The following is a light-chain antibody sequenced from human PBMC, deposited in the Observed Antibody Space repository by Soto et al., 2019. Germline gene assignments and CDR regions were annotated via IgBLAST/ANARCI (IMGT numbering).Light chain of an antibody. V-gene: IGKV3-20*01. J-gene: IGKJ1*01. Sequence: EIALTQSPGTLSLSPGERATLSCRARESVSSSYLAWYQQKPGQAPRLLIFGASSRATGTPDRFSGSGSGTDFTLTISRLEPEDFAVYYCQQYGSSPPWTFGQGTEVEIK. CDR1: ESVSSSY. CDR3: QQYGSSPPWT. CDR2: GAS.